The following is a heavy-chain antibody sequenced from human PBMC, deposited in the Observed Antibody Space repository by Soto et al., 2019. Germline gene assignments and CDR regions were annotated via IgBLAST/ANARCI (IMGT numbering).Heavy chain of an antibody. D-gene: IGHD2-15*01. CDR1: GFTFISYA. Sequence: PGGSLRLSCASSGFTFISYAMSWVRQAPGKGLEWVSAISGSGGSTYYADSVKGRFTISRDNSKNTLYLQMNSLRAEDTAVYYCAKGSAVAATSFDWFDPWGQGTLVTVSS. CDR2: ISGSGGST. J-gene: IGHJ5*02. CDR3: AKGSAVAATSFDWFDP. V-gene: IGHV3-23*01.